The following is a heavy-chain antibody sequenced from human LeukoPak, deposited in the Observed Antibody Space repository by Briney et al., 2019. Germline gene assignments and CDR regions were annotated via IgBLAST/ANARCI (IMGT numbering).Heavy chain of an antibody. CDR1: GFTFSSYA. CDR3: ARGGDSSYYGDY. Sequence: GGSLRLSCAASGFTFSSYAMSWVRQAPEKGLEWVSTISGSGGGTYYADSVKGRFTISRDDSKNTLYLQMNSLRAEDTAVYYCARGGDSSYYGDYWGQGTLVTVSS. CDR2: ISGSGGGT. D-gene: IGHD3-22*01. J-gene: IGHJ4*02. V-gene: IGHV3-23*01.